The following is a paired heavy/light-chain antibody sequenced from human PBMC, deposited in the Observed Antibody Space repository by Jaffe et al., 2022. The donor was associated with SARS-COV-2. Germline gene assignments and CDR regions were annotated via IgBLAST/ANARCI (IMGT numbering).Heavy chain of an antibody. CDR3: ARDWGKGPDNSYVWG. CDR2: ISSSSDTT. Sequence: EVQLVESGGGLVQPGGSLRLSCTASGFRFSSYPMNWVRQAPGMGLEWVSYISSSSDTTYYAHSVKGRFTISRDNAKSSLYLQMDSLRGEDTAVYYCARDWGKGPDNSYVWGWGQGTLVTVSS. CDR1: GFRFSSYP. D-gene: IGHD3-16*01. V-gene: IGHV3-48*01. J-gene: IGHJ4*02.
Light chain of an antibody. V-gene: IGLV1-47*01. CDR1: SSNIGTNY. CDR2: RND. Sequence: QSVVTQPPSASGTPGHRVTISCSGSSSNIGTNYVYWYQQLPGTAPKLLIYRNDQRPSGVPDRFSASKSGTSASLAISGLRSEDEADYYCAAWDDRLSVMLFGGGTKLTVL. CDR3: AAWDDRLSVML. J-gene: IGLJ3*02.